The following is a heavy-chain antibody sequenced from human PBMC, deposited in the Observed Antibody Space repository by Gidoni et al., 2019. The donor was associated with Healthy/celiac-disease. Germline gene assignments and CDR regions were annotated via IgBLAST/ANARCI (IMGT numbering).Heavy chain of an antibody. CDR1: GGTFSNYA. Sequence: QVQLVQSGAEVKKHGSSVKVYCKASGGTFSNYAISWVRQAPGQGLEWMGGIIPIFGTATYAQKFQGRVTITADESTSTAYMELSSLRSEDTAVYYCARELGCSSTSCYYAFDIWGQGTMVTVSS. CDR2: IIPIFGTA. J-gene: IGHJ3*02. CDR3: ARELGCSSTSCYYAFDI. D-gene: IGHD2-2*01. V-gene: IGHV1-69*01.